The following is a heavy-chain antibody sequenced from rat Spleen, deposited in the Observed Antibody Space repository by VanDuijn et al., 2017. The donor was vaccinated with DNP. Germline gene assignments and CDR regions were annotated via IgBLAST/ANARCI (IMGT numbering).Heavy chain of an antibody. V-gene: IGHV2-19*01. CDR1: GFSLTDYS. CDR3: TRAAPYYFDY. CDR2: IRSDGIT. J-gene: IGHJ2*01. Sequence: QVQLRESGPGLVQPSQTQSLACTVPGFSLTDYSVHWVRQPPGKGLEWMGRIRSDGITEENSALKSRLDISRDIFKNQVFLKMNSLQTEDTALYFCTRAAPYYFDYWGQGVMVTISS.